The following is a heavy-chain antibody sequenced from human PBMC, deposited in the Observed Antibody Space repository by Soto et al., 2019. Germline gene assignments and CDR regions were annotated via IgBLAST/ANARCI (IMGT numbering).Heavy chain of an antibody. V-gene: IGHV2-5*02. CDR2: IYWDDDK. Sequence: QIALKESGPTLVKPTQTLTLTCTFSGFSLTTSGVGVGWIRQPPGKALEWLALIYWDDDKRYRPSLKSRLTITQDTSKNQVVLTMTNMDPVDTATYYCAHRSTGTSNFDYWGQGILVTVAS. CDR1: GFSLTTSGVG. J-gene: IGHJ4*02. D-gene: IGHD2-8*02. CDR3: AHRSTGTSNFDY.